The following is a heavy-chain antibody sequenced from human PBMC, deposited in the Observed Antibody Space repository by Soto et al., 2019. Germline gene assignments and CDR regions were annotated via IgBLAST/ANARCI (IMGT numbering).Heavy chain of an antibody. CDR3: SRRGLIVAKIHSWFYT. D-gene: IGHD5-12*01. V-gene: IGHV4-39*01. CDR1: GGSISSSSYY. J-gene: IGHJ5*01. CDR2: IYYSGST. Sequence: SETLSLTCTFSGGSISSSSYYWGWIRQQPGKGLEWIGSIYYSGSTYYNPSLKSRVTISVDTSKNQFSLKLSSVTAADTAVYYCSRRGLIVAKIHSWFYTWGQGTPLTVSS.